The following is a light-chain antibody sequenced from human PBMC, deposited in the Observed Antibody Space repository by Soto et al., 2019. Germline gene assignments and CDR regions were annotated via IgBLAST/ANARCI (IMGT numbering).Light chain of an antibody. V-gene: IGKV3D-15*01. Sequence: EIVLTQSPATLSSFPGDRVTLSCRASQAVNTRLAWYQHKPGQAPRLLIYLTSNRAAGIPARFSGSGSGTEFTLTISSLQSEDFAVYYCQQYSIWRTFGQGTKVDI. J-gene: IGKJ1*01. CDR3: QQYSIWRT. CDR1: QAVNTR. CDR2: LTS.